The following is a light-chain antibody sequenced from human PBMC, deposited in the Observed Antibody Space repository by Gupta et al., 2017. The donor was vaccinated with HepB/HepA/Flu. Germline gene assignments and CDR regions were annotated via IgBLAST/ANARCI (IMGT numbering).Light chain of an antibody. CDR2: AVS. CDR3: QQSYTPSS. J-gene: IGKJ4*01. Sequence: DIQMTQSPSSLSASIGDRVTITCRASQSITTYLNWYQQKPGKAPKLLIYAVSSLQSGVPSRFSGSGSETDFTLTSGRRQTEDFANYYVQQSYTPSSFGGGTKVEIK. V-gene: IGKV1-39*01. CDR1: QSITTY.